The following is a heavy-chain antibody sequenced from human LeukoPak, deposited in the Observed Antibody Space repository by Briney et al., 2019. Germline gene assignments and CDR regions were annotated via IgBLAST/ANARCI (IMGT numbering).Heavy chain of an antibody. D-gene: IGHD5-24*01. CDR1: GYTFTGYY. CDR2: INPSGGST. V-gene: IGHV1-46*01. Sequence: ASVKVSCKASGYTFTGYYMHWVRQAPGQGLEWMGIINPSGGSTSYAQKFQGRVTMTRDTPTSTVYMELSSLRSEDTAVYYCARDGRDGYNFDYWGQGTLVTVSS. J-gene: IGHJ4*02. CDR3: ARDGRDGYNFDY.